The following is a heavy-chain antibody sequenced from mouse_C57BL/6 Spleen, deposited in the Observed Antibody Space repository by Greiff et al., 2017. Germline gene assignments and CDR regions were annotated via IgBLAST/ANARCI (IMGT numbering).Heavy chain of an antibody. CDR3: ARRYGSSHYFDV. CDR2: INPSSGYT. Sequence: QVQLQQSGAELARPGASVKMSCKASGYTFPSYTMHWVKQRPGQGLEWIGYINPSSGYTKYNQKFKDKATLTADKSSSTAYMQLSSLTSEDSAVYYCARRYGSSHYFDVWGQGTTLTVSS. CDR1: GYTFPSYT. J-gene: IGHJ2*01. D-gene: IGHD1-1*01. V-gene: IGHV1-4*01.